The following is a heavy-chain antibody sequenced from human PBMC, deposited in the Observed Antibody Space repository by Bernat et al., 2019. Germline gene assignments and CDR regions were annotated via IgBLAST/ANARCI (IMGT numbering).Heavy chain of an antibody. V-gene: IGHV1-3*01. CDR2: INAGNGNT. CDR3: ARDPTNYYYFMDV. J-gene: IGHJ6*03. CDR1: GYTFTSYP. Sequence: QVQLVQSGAEVKKPGASVKVSCKASGYTFTSYPMHWVRQAPGQRLEWMGWINAGNGNTKYSQKFQGRVTITSDTSASTAYMELSSLRSEDTAVYYCARDPTNYYYFMDVWGTGTTVTVSS.